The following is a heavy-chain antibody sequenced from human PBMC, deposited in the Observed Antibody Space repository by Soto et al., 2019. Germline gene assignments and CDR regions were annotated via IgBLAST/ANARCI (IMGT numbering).Heavy chain of an antibody. J-gene: IGHJ5*02. Sequence: QLQLQESGSGLVKPSQTLSLTCAVSGGSISSGGYSWSWIRQPPGKGLEWIGYIYHSGSTYYNPSLKSRVTISVDRSKNQFSLKLSSVTAADTAVYYCARNLKTSHFNWFDPWGQGTLVTVSS. CDR3: ARNLKTSHFNWFDP. CDR1: GGSISSGGYS. V-gene: IGHV4-30-2*01. CDR2: IYHSGST. D-gene: IGHD2-2*01.